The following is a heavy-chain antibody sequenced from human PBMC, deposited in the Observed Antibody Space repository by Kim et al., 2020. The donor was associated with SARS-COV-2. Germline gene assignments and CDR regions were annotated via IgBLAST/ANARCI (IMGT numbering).Heavy chain of an antibody. V-gene: IGHV4-59*08. CDR2: IYYSGSA. Sequence: SETLSLTCSVSGVSISSYYWSWIRQPPGKGLEWIGYIYYSGSANYNPSLRSRVTISVDTTKNQFSLKLSSVTAADTAVYYCSGTVRGANFDYWGRGALV. J-gene: IGHJ4*02. CDR3: SGTVRGANFDY. CDR1: GVSISSYY. D-gene: IGHD3-10*01.